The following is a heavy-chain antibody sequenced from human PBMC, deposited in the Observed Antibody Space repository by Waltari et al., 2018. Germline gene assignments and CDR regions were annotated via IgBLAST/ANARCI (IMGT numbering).Heavy chain of an antibody. CDR2: IADEGSAK. CDR1: GVTFSSYA. J-gene: IGHJ6*02. V-gene: IGHV3-30*01. D-gene: IGHD2-2*01. Sequence: QGQLVESGGGVVQPGRSLRLSCAASGVTFSSYAMHWVRQAPGKGLDGVALIADEGSAKFYADPVKGRFAISRDNSKDTLYLQMNSLRAEDTAVYYCARDEGWLLFPYYAMDVWGQGATVTVS. CDR3: ARDEGWLLFPYYAMDV.